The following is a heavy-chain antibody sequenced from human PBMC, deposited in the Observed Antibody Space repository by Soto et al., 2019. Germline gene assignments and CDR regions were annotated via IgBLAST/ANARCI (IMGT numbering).Heavy chain of an antibody. CDR1: GGSISSSNW. CDR2: IYHSGST. Sequence: PSETLSLTCAVSGGSISSSNWWSWVRQPPGKGLEWIGEIYHSGSTNYNPSLKSRVTISVDKSKNQFSLKLSSVTAAYTAVYYCARVLSLHYYGSGSYYNEYYYYYYGMDVLGQGTKVTVSS. CDR3: ARVLSLHYYGSGSYYNEYYYYYYGMDV. V-gene: IGHV4-4*02. D-gene: IGHD3-10*01. J-gene: IGHJ6*02.